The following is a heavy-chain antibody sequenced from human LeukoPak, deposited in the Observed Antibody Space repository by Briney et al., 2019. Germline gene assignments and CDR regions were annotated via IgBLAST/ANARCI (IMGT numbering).Heavy chain of an antibody. CDR1: GGSISSYY. CDR3: ARATPGVFGWFDP. D-gene: IGHD2-8*01. V-gene: IGHV4-59*01. CDR2: IYYSGST. J-gene: IGHJ5*02. Sequence: SETLSLTCTVSGGSISSYYWSWIRQPPGRGLEWIGYIYYSGSTNYNPSLKSRVTISVDTSKNQFSLKLSSVTAADTAVYYCARATPGVFGWFDPWGQGTMVTVSS.